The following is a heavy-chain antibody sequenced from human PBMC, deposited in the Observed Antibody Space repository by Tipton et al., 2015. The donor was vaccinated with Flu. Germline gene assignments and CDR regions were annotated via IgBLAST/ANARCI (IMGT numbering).Heavy chain of an antibody. D-gene: IGHD3-22*01. CDR1: GGSIRSSSYY. Sequence: LSCTVSGGSIRSSSYYWGWIRQPPGKGPEWIGSMLYGGSTYYNPSPESRVTISLDTSKNQFSLKLSSVTAADTAVYYCARDDSGFNDYWGPGTLVTVSS. CDR2: MLYGGST. V-gene: IGHV4-39*07. CDR3: ARDDSGFNDY. J-gene: IGHJ4*02.